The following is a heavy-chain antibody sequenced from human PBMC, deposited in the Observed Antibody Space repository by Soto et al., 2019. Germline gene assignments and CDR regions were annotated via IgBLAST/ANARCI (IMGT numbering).Heavy chain of an antibody. CDR2: INHSGST. Sequence: SETLSLTCAVYGGSFSGYYWSWIRQPPGKGLEWIGEINHSGSTNYNPSLKSRVTISVDTSKNQFSLKLNSVTAADTAVYYCSWNYSSSWYFYYRSQGTLVTVS. J-gene: IGHJ4*02. V-gene: IGHV4-34*03. CDR3: SWNYSSSWYFYY. D-gene: IGHD6-13*01. CDR1: GGSFSGYY.